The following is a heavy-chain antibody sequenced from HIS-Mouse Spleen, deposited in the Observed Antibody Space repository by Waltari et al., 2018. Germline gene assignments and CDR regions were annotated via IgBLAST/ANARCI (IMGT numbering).Heavy chain of an antibody. J-gene: IGHJ3*02. CDR1: GYTFTGYY. CDR2: INPSSGGT. V-gene: IGHV1-2*02. CDR3: ARDHYAFDI. Sequence: QVQLVQSGAEVKKPGASVKVSCKASGYTFTGYYMHWVRQAPGQGLEWMGWINPSSGGTNYAQKFQGRVTMTRDTSISTAYMERSRLRSDDTAVYYCARDHYAFDIWGQGTMVTVSS.